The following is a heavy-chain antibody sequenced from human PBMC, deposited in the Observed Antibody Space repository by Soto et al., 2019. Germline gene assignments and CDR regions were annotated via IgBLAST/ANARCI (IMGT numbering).Heavy chain of an antibody. D-gene: IGHD2-2*01. CDR3: AKALGYCRDTSCFAFDF. CDR2: MSGSGGYT. Sequence: EVQLLESGGKLVQPGGSLRLSCAASGFTFSSYAMNWVRQAPGKGLQWVSTMSGSGGYTYYEDSVKGRFTISRDNSQNTLYLQMNTLKGEDTAVYYCAKALGYCRDTSCFAFDFWGQGTLVTVSS. V-gene: IGHV3-23*01. J-gene: IGHJ4*02. CDR1: GFTFSSYA.